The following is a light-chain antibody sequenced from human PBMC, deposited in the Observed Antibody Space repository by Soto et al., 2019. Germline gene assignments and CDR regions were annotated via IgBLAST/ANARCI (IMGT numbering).Light chain of an antibody. V-gene: IGKV3-11*01. J-gene: IGKJ4*01. CDR1: QSVSTY. Sequence: EIVLSQSPATVSLSPGERATLSCRASQSVSTYLAWYQQKPGQAPRLLIYDASSRATGIPARFSGSGAGTDFTLAISSLEPEDFAVYYCQQRSNWPLTFGGGTKVDIK. CDR2: DAS. CDR3: QQRSNWPLT.